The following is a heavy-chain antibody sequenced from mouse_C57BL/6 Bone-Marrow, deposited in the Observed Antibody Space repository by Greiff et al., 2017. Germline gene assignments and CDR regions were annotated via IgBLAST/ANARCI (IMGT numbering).Heavy chain of an antibody. CDR3: ARSPYDGNNPYYAMDY. Sequence: QVQLQQPGAELVRPGSSVKLSCKASGYTFTSYWMHWVKQRPIQGLEWIGNIDPSDSETHYNQKFKDKATLTVDKSSSTAYMQLSSLTSEDSAVYYCARSPYDGNNPYYAMDYWGQGTSVTVSS. J-gene: IGHJ4*01. CDR1: GYTFTSYW. CDR2: IDPSDSET. D-gene: IGHD2-1*01. V-gene: IGHV1-52*01.